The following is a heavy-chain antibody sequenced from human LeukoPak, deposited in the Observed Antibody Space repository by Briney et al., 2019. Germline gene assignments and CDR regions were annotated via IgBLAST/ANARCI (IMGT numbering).Heavy chain of an antibody. CDR2: ISGSGATT. V-gene: IGHV3-23*01. CDR1: GFIFTSYA. CDR3: AKGARLRLGEDFDY. J-gene: IGHJ4*02. Sequence: GGSLRLSCAASGFIFTSYAMSWVRPTPGKGLEWVSGISGSGATTYYADSVKGRLTISGDNSKNTVYLQMNSVRDEDTAVYYCAKGARLRLGEDFDYWGQGTLDTVSS. D-gene: IGHD3-16*01.